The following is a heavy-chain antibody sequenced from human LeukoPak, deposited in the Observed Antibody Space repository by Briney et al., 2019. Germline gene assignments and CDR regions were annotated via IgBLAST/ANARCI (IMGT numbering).Heavy chain of an antibody. Sequence: SSETLSLTCTVSGVSIRTYCWSWLRQPPGKGLEWIGYKSGAGRDLYNPSLKSRVAISVDASENQFSLSLRSVTAADTAMYYCARTTRVTPDGRAEYFEDWGQGTLVIVSS. CDR3: ARTTRVTPDGRAEYFED. J-gene: IGHJ1*01. CDR1: GVSIRTYC. D-gene: IGHD4-11*01. CDR2: KSGAGRD. V-gene: IGHV4-59*03.